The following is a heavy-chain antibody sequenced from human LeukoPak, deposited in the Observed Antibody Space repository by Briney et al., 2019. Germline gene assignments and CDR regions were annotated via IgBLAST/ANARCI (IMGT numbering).Heavy chain of an antibody. V-gene: IGHV3-48*01. J-gene: IGHJ4*02. CDR1: GFTFSSYS. CDR3: ARVQYQLLHY. D-gene: IGHD2-2*01. Sequence: GGSLRLSCAAFGFTFSSYSMNWVRQAPGKGLEWVSYISSSSSTIYYADSVKGRFTISRDNAKNSLYLQMNSLRAEDTAVYYCARVQYQLLHYWGQGTLVTVSS. CDR2: ISSSSSTI.